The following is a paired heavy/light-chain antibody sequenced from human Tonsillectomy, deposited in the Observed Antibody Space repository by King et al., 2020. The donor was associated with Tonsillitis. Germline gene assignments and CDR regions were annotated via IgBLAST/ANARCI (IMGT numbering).Heavy chain of an antibody. CDR1: GGSFDRFA. Sequence: QVQLMQSGAEVKKPGSSVKVSCKASGGSFDRFALSWVRQAPGQGLEWMGGLIPNSPTADYAQRFRDRVSITADDSATTFYMELSSLRSEDTAVYYCARGIECYSVSCYTREVDYYYLDVWGQGTTVTVSS. CDR2: LIPNSPTA. J-gene: IGHJ6*03. D-gene: IGHD2-2*02. CDR3: ARGIECYSVSCYTREVDYYYLDV. V-gene: IGHV1-69*01.
Light chain of an antibody. CDR3: QQYDDLPLT. CDR1: QDIANH. J-gene: IGKJ4*01. V-gene: IGKV1-33*01. Sequence: DIQMTQSPSSLSASVGDTVTITCQARQDIANHLNWFQQKPGKAPKLLIYDVSNLKTGVPSRFSGSASGTHFTFTISNLQPEDVATYYCQQYDDLPLTFGGGTRVEI. CDR2: DVS.